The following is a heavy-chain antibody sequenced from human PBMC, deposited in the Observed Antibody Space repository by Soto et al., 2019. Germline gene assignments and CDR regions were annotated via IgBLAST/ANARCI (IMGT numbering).Heavy chain of an antibody. CDR1: GDTFTICG. Sequence: ASVKVSCTSSGDTFTICGSICVRQAPGQGLEWMGWISAYNGNTNYAQKLQGRVTMTTDTSTSTAYMELRSLRSDDTAVYYCARGGQSTGDAFDIWGQGTMVTVSS. CDR3: ARGGQSTGDAFDI. D-gene: IGHD2-15*01. J-gene: IGHJ3*02. V-gene: IGHV1-18*01. CDR2: ISAYNGNT.